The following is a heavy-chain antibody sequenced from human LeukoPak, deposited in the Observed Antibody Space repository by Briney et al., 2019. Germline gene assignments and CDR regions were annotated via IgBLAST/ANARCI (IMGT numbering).Heavy chain of an antibody. CDR2: ISYDGSNK. V-gene: IGHV3-30*18. CDR1: GFTFSSYG. J-gene: IGHJ6*02. D-gene: IGHD6-13*01. CDR3: AKEGGGSSSWYYYYYGMDV. Sequence: PGGSLRLSCAASGFTFSSYGMHWVRLAPGKGLEWVAVISYDGSNKYYADSVKGRFTISRDNSKNTLYLQMNSLRAEDTAVYYCAKEGGGSSSWYYYYYGMDVWGQGTTVTVSS.